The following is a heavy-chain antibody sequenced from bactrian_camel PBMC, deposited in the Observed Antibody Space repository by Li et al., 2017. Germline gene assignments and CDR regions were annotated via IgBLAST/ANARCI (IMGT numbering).Heavy chain of an antibody. CDR3: AATRGRGSCSERVYTR. J-gene: IGHJ4*01. D-gene: IGHD2*01. CDR2: IVSVGRG. V-gene: IGHV3S53*01. CDR1: GDTASSVC. Sequence: VQLVESGGGSVHAGGSLRLSCVASGDTASSVCMAWFRHPPGKPGLEREGVGLAAIVSVGRGRYRESVKGRFTISKDAVKDTVYLQMNSLKPEDTAMYFCAATRGRGSCSERVYTRWGQGTQVTVS.